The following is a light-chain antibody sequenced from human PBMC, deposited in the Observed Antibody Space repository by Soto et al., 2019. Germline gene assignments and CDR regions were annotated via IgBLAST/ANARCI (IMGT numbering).Light chain of an antibody. V-gene: IGLV2-14*01. CDR1: NSDIGLYNY. J-gene: IGLJ3*02. Sequence: QSALTQPASVSGSPGQSITISCTGTNSDIGLYNYVSWFQQHPGKAPKLMIYEVSYRPSGVSNRFSGSKSGNTAFLTISGLQAEDEADYYCSSYAMTSTGVFGGGTKVTVL. CDR2: EVS. CDR3: SSYAMTSTGV.